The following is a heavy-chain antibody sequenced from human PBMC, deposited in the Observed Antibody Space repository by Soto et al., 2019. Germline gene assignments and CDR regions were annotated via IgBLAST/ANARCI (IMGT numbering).Heavy chain of an antibody. CDR3: ARGGWLQSLDY. V-gene: IGHV4-31*03. CDR1: GGFIRRGNYH. J-gene: IGHJ4*02. CDR2: IYYSGST. Sequence: SETLSLTYTVSGGFIRRGNYHWCWIRQHPGKGLEWIGYIYYSGSTYYNPSLKSRVTISVDTSKNQFSLKLSSVTAADTAVYYCARGGWLQSLDYWGQGTLVTVSS. D-gene: IGHD5-12*01.